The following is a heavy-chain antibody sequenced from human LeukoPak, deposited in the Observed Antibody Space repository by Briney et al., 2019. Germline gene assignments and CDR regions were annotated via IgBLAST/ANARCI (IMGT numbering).Heavy chain of an antibody. J-gene: IGHJ6*02. V-gene: IGHV4-34*01. CDR1: GGSFSGYY. CDR3: ARGDYGSGSYYNVRYYYYGMDV. Sequence: SETLSLTCAVYGGSFSGYYWSWIRQPPGKGLEWIGEINHSGSTNYNPSLKSRVTISVDTSKNQFSLKLSSATAADTAVYYCARGDYGSGSYYNVRYYYYGMDVWGQGTTVTVSS. CDR2: INHSGST. D-gene: IGHD3-10*01.